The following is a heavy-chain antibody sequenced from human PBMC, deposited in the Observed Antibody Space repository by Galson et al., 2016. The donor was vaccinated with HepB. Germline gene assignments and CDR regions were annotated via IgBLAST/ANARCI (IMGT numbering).Heavy chain of an antibody. CDR1: GFTFSSYA. D-gene: IGHD1-26*01. Sequence: LRLSCAASGFTFSSYAMGWLRRAPGKGLECVATISTAGGYAYYADSVKGRLTISRDNSKNTLYLQINSLRAEDTAIYYCARDGELGGSYYGRDFDIWGRGTLVTVSS. CDR3: ARDGELGGSYYGRDFDI. J-gene: IGHJ2*01. V-gene: IGHV3-23*01. CDR2: ISTAGGYA.